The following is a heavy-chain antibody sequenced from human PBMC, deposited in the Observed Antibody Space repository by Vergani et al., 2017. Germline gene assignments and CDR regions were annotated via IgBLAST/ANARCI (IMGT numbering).Heavy chain of an antibody. CDR1: GYSFTRYW. Sequence: EVQLVQSGAEVKKPGESLRISCKGSGYSFTRYWISWVRQMPGKGLEWMGRIDPSDSYTNYSPSFQGHVTISADKSISTAYLQWSSLKASDTAMYYCARVGWSYYDSSGYYYAPGGWFDPWGQGTLVTVSS. D-gene: IGHD3-22*01. J-gene: IGHJ5*02. V-gene: IGHV5-10-1*03. CDR2: IDPSDSYT. CDR3: ARVGWSYYDSSGYYYAPGGWFDP.